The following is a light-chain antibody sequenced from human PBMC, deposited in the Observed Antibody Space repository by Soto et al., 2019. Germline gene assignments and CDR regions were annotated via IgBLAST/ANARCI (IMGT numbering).Light chain of an antibody. CDR1: QTISSW. J-gene: IGKJ1*01. V-gene: IGKV1-5*03. CDR3: LHYNSYSKT. Sequence: DIQMTQSPSTLSGSVGDRVTITCRASQTISSWLAWYQQKPGKAPNRLIYAASSLETGVPSRFSGSGSGTEFTLTISSLQPDDSATFYCLHYNSYSKTFGQGTKVDI. CDR2: AAS.